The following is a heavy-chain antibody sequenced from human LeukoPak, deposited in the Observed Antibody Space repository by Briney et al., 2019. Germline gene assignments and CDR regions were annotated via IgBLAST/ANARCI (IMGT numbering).Heavy chain of an antibody. CDR1: GVSISSYY. CDR3: ARSLGRGATAFDY. J-gene: IGHJ4*02. V-gene: IGHV4-59*08. CDR2: IHNSGDT. D-gene: IGHD1-26*01. Sequence: SETLSLTCTVSGVSISSYYWSWIRQSPGKGLQWIGPIHNSGDTHYNPSLKSRVTISIDTSKNQFSLKLSSVTAADTAVYYCARSLGRGATAFDYWGQGTLVTVSS.